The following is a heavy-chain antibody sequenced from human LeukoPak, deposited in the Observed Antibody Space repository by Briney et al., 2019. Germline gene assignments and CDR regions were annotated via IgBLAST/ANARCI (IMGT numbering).Heavy chain of an antibody. V-gene: IGHV3-21*01. CDR2: ISSSSSYI. Sequence: GGSLRLSCAASGFTFSSYSMNWVRQAPGKGLEWVSSISSSSSYIYYADSVKGRFTISRDNAKNSLYLQMNSLRAEDTAVYYCARGRYCSSTSCYLGYWGQGTLVTVSS. CDR3: ARGRYCSSTSCYLGY. J-gene: IGHJ4*02. D-gene: IGHD2-2*01. CDR1: GFTFSSYS.